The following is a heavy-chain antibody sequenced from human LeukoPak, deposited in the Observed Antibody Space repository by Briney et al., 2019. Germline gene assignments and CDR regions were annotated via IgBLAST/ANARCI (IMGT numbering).Heavy chain of an antibody. D-gene: IGHD3-9*01. J-gene: IGHJ4*02. CDR1: GGTFSSYA. CDR3: ARDHPNYDILTGYGDGFDY. CDR2: IIPILGIA. Sequence: SVKVSCKASGGTFSSYAISWVRQAPGQGLEWMGRIIPILGIANHAQKFQGRVTITADKSTSTAYMELSSLRSEDTAVYYCARDHPNYDILTGYGDGFDYWGQGTLVTVSS. V-gene: IGHV1-69*04.